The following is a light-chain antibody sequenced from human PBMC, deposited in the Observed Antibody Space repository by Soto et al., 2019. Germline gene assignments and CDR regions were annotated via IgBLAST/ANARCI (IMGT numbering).Light chain of an antibody. V-gene: IGKV3-20*01. CDR3: EQYGITPHT. J-gene: IGKJ4*01. Sequence: EIVLTQSPGTLSLSPGERATLSCRASQSVGNNYLAWYQQKPGQAPRFLIYDASSRATGIPDRFSGSGSGTDFTLTISRLEPEDFAVYYCEQYGITPHTFGGGTKVEIK. CDR1: QSVGNNY. CDR2: DAS.